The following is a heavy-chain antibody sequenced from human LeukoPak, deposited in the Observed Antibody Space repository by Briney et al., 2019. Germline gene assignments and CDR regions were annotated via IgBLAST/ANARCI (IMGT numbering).Heavy chain of an antibody. CDR2: ISGSGGST. CDR3: AEARGYCSGGSCYPYFDY. V-gene: IGHV3-23*01. D-gene: IGHD2-15*01. CDR1: GFTFSSYA. Sequence: PGGSLRLSCAASGFTFSSYAMSWVRHAPGKGLEWVSAISGSGGSTYYADSVKGRFTISRDNSKNTLYLQMNSLRAEDTAVYYCAEARGYCSGGSCYPYFDYWGQGTLVTVSS. J-gene: IGHJ4*02.